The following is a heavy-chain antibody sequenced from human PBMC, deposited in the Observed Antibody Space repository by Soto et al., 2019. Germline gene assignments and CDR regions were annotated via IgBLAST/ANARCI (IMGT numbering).Heavy chain of an antibody. D-gene: IGHD3-3*01. J-gene: IGHJ6*02. CDR1: GYTFTSYG. CDR2: ISAYNGNT. Sequence: ASVKVSCKASGYTFTSYGISWVRQAPGQGLEWMGWISAYNGNTNYAQKLQGRVTMTTDTSTSTAYMELRSPRSDDTAVYYCARDTEGETLTIFGAVSYYGMDVWGQGTTVTVSS. CDR3: ARDTEGETLTIFGAVSYYGMDV. V-gene: IGHV1-18*04.